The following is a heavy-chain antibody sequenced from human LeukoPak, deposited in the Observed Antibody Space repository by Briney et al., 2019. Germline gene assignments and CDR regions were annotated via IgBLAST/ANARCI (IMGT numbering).Heavy chain of an antibody. Sequence: ASVKVSCKASGYTFTGYYMHWVRPAPGQGLEWMGWINTNTGETNYAQKFQGRVTMTRDTSISTVYMELTSLTSDDTAVYYCARWGGVQFDPWGQGTLVTVSS. CDR2: INTNTGET. V-gene: IGHV1-2*02. D-gene: IGHD2-8*01. J-gene: IGHJ5*02. CDR1: GYTFTGYY. CDR3: ARWGGVQFDP.